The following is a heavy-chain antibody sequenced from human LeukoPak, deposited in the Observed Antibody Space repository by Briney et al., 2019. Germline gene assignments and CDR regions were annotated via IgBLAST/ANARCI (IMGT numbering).Heavy chain of an antibody. CDR3: TGPPD. CDR2: IKSISDGATT. Sequence: GGSLRLSCAAFGLSVSDAWMSWVRQAPGKGLEWVGRIKSISDGATTDYAASVKGRFTISRDASKNTLYLQMNSLKTEDSGVYYCTGPPDSGQGTLVTVSS. CDR1: GLSVSDAW. J-gene: IGHJ4*02. V-gene: IGHV3-15*01.